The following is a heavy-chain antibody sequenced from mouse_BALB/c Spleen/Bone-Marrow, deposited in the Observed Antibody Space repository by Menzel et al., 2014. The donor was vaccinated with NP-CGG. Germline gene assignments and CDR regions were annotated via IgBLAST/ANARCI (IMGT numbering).Heavy chain of an antibody. D-gene: IGHD2-4*01. CDR3: ARDYDNDDGFAY. CDR2: IWNDGGT. V-gene: IGHV2-6-1*01. Sequence: VQLVESGPGLVAPSQSLSITCTISGFSLTSYGVHWVRQPPGKGLEWLAVIWNDGGTTYNSTLKSRLSISKDNSKSQVFLKMNSLQTDDTAVYFCARDYDNDDGFAYWGQGTLVTVSA. CDR1: GFSLTSYG. J-gene: IGHJ3*01.